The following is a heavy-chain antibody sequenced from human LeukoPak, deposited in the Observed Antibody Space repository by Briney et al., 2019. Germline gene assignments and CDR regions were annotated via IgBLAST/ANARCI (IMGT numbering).Heavy chain of an antibody. CDR2: IRASDDTT. D-gene: IGHD3-22*01. V-gene: IGHV3-23*01. CDR3: RFYTSGSDY. J-gene: IGHJ4*02. Sequence: GGSLRLSCEVFGFTVSTSAMSWVRQAPGKGLEWVSSIRASDDTTYYVDSVKGRFTVSRDNSKNTLYLQMNGLRVEDTAVYYCRFYTSGSDYWGQGTLVTVSS. CDR1: GFTVSTSA.